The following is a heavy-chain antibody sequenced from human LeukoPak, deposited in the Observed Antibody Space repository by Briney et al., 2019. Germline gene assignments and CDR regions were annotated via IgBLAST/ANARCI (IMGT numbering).Heavy chain of an antibody. V-gene: IGHV3-30*02. CDR3: ARDPYSGGYGDYYYYYMDL. Sequence: GGSLRLSCAASGFTFSSYGMHWVRQAPGKGLEWVAFIRYDGSNKYYADSVKGRFTISRDNAKNSLYLQMNSLRAEDTAVYYCARDPYSGGYGDYYYYYMDLWGQGTTVTISS. D-gene: IGHD1-26*01. CDR1: GFTFSSYG. J-gene: IGHJ6*03. CDR2: IRYDGSNK.